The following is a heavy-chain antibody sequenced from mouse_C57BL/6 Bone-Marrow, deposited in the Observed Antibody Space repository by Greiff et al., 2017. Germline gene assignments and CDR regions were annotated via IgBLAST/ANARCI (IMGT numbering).Heavy chain of an antibody. CDR3: ARGRLRWAY. V-gene: IGHV1-81*01. CDR2: IYPRSGNT. J-gene: IGHJ3*01. Sequence: VKLMESGAELARPGASVKLSCKASGYTFTSYGISWVKQRTGQGLEWIGEIYPRSGNTYYNEKFKGKTTLTADKSSSTAYMELRSLTSEDSAVYFCARGRLRWAYWGQGTLVTVSA. D-gene: IGHD1-1*01. CDR1: GYTFTSYG.